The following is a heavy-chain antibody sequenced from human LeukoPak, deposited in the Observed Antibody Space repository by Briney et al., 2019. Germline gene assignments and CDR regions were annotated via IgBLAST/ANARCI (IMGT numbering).Heavy chain of an antibody. CDR3: ARVSDTSMVTPGFDS. CDR2: VSTSNGAT. V-gene: IGHV1-18*01. CDR1: GYNCNRYT. D-gene: IGHD5-18*01. J-gene: IGHJ4*02. Sequence: ASVKVSCKTSGYNCNRYTITWARQAPGQGLEWMGWVSTSNGATNYAEKFQGRVTMTTEAVTKTAYMELRRLTSGDTAMYLCARVSDTSMVTPGFDSWGQGTLVTVS.